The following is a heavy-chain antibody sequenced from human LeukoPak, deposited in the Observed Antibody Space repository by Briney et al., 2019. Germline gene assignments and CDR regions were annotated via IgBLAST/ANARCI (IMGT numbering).Heavy chain of an antibody. CDR3: ARGVEPLAANTLAY. CDR2: LFSDGNT. J-gene: IGHJ4*02. V-gene: IGHV3-53*01. CDR1: GFTVITND. D-gene: IGHD1-14*01. Sequence: GGSLRLSCAASGFTVITNDMTWVRQAPGKGLEWGSVLFSDGNTKYADSVQGRFTISRDNSKNTLYLEMNSLSPDDTAVYYCARGVEPLAANTLAYWGQGTLVTVSS.